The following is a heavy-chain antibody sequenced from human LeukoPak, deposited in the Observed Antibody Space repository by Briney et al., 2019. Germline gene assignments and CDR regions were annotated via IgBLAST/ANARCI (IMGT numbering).Heavy chain of an antibody. D-gene: IGHD3-10*01. J-gene: IGHJ4*02. V-gene: IGHV4-59*01. CDR1: GGSISSYY. CDR3: ARGGYYYGSGSYSAFDY. CDR2: IYYSGST. Sequence: SETLSHTCTVSGGSISSYYWSWIRQPPRKGLESIGYIYYSGSTNYNPSLKSRVTISVDTSKNQFSLKLSSVTAADTAVYYCARGGYYYGSGSYSAFDYWGQGTLVTVSS.